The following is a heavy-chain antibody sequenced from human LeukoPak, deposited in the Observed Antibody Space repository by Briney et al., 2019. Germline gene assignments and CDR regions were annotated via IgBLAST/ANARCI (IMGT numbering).Heavy chain of an antibody. CDR1: GDSINTKSYY. CDR2: IYYSGNT. D-gene: IGHD5-18*01. V-gene: IGHV4-39*01. Sequence: SETLSLTCTVSGDSINTKSYYWGWIRQPPGKGLEWIGSIYYSGNTYYNPSLKSRVTLSIDTSKNQFSLWLSSVTAADTAVYYCARHSYGTFDYWGQGTLVTVSS. CDR3: ARHSYGTFDY. J-gene: IGHJ4*02.